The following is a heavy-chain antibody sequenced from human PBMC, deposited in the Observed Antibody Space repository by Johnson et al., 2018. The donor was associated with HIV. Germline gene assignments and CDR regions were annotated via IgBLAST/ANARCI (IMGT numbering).Heavy chain of an antibody. CDR1: GFTLSDYD. Sequence: VQLVESGGGVVQPGRSLRLSCAASGFTLSDYDIHWVRQGTGKDLEWVAAIGSAGDTHYPDSVKGRFTISRENAKNSLYLQMNSLRVGETAVYFCARVKRSGTYYRDAFDIWGQVTMVTVSS. CDR2: IGSAGDT. D-gene: IGHD1-26*01. J-gene: IGHJ3*02. CDR3: ARVKRSGTYYRDAFDI. V-gene: IGHV3-13*01.